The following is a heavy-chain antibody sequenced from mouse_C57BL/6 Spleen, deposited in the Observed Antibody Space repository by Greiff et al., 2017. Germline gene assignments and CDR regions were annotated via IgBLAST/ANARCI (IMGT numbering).Heavy chain of an antibody. J-gene: IGHJ3*01. CDR2: ISSGGDYI. Sequence: EVKLMESGEGLVKPGGSLKLSCAASGFTFSSYAMSWVRQTPEKRLEWVAYISSGGDYIYYADTVKGRFTISRDNARNTLYLQMSSLKSEDTAMYYCTREGNYGSSLAWFAYWGQGTLVTVSA. V-gene: IGHV5-9-1*02. CDR1: GFTFSSYA. D-gene: IGHD1-1*01. CDR3: TREGNYGSSLAWFAY.